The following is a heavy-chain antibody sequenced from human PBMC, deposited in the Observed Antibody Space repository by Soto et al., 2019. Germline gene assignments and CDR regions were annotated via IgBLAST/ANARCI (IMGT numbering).Heavy chain of an antibody. J-gene: IGHJ6*02. CDR3: ARANCTNGVCYVWDYYYYGMDV. V-gene: IGHV1-69*13. Sequence: SVKVSCKASGGTFSSYAISWVRQAPGQGLEWMGGIIPIFGTSNYAQKFQGRVTITADESTSTAYMELSSLRSEDTAVYYCARANCTNGVCYVWDYYYYGMDVWGQGTTVTVSS. CDR2: IIPIFGTS. D-gene: IGHD2-8*01. CDR1: GGTFSSYA.